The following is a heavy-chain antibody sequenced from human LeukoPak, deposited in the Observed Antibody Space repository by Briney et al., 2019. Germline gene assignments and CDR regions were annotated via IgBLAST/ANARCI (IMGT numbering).Heavy chain of an antibody. V-gene: IGHV4-39*01. D-gene: IGHD6-6*01. CDR1: GGSISSSSYY. CDR2: IYYSGST. Sequence: SETLSLTCTVSGGSISSSSYYWGWIRQPPGKGLEWIGSIYYSGSTYYNPSLKSRVTISVDTSKNQFSLKLSSVTAADTAVYYCARQGRIAARHTGLDYWGQGTLVTVSS. CDR3: ARQGRIAARHTGLDY. J-gene: IGHJ4*02.